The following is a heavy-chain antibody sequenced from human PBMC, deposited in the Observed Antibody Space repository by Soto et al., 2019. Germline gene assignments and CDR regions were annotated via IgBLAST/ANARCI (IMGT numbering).Heavy chain of an antibody. Sequence: PSETLSLTCTVSGGYISSGGYYWSWIRQHPGKGLEWIGYIYYSGSTYYNPSLKSRVTISVDTSKNQFSLKLSSVTAADTAVYYCAREQIGYDSSGYPGGFQHWGQGTLVTVPQ. CDR2: IYYSGST. CDR1: GGYISSGGYY. J-gene: IGHJ1*01. D-gene: IGHD3-22*01. V-gene: IGHV4-31*03. CDR3: AREQIGYDSSGYPGGFQH.